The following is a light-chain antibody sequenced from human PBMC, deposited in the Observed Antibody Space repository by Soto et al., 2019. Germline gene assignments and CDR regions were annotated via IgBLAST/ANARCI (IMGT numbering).Light chain of an antibody. Sequence: QSVLTQPTSVSGSPGQSITISCTGTSSDVGGYNYVSWYQHHPGKAPKLMICDASDRPSGVSNRFSGSKSGNTASLTISGLQAEDEADYYCSSYTSRSTPWVFGTGTKVTFL. CDR2: DAS. V-gene: IGLV2-14*03. CDR3: SSYTSRSTPWV. J-gene: IGLJ1*01. CDR1: SSDVGGYNY.